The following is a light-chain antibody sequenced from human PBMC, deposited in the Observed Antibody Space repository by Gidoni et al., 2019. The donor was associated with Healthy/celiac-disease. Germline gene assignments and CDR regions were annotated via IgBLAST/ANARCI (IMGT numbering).Light chain of an antibody. CDR3: QQYDNLPLT. CDR1: QDISNY. Sequence: DIQMTQSPSSLSASVVDRVTITCQASQDISNYLNWYQQKPGKAPKLLIYDASNLEKGVPSRFSGSGSGTDFTFTISSLQPEDIATYYCQQYDNLPLTFGGGTKVEIK. CDR2: DAS. J-gene: IGKJ4*01. V-gene: IGKV1-33*01.